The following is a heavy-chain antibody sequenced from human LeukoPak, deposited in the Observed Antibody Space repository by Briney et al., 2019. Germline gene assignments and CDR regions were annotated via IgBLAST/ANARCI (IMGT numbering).Heavy chain of an antibody. CDR3: ARGDVWLGNKVIVY. V-gene: IGHV4-59*01. CDR2: IYYSGST. D-gene: IGHD3-10*01. CDR1: GDSISSYY. J-gene: IGHJ4*02. Sequence: SETLSLTCTVSGDSISSYYWNWIRPPPGKGLEWIGYIYYSGSTNYNPSLKSRVTIAVDTSKKQFSLKLSSVTPADTAVYYCARGDVWLGNKVIVYWGQGTLGTVSP.